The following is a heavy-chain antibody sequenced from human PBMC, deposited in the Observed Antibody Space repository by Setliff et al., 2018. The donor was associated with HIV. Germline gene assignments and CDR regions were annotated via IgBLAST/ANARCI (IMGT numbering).Heavy chain of an antibody. CDR3: ARDYYDDTYYSPGIYYLYYMDV. CDR2: ISHSGST. CDR1: GGSIGSSNW. V-gene: IGHV4-4*02. J-gene: IGHJ6*03. D-gene: IGHD3-10*01. Sequence: SETLSLTCAVSGGSIGSSNWWSWVRQPPGKGLEWIGEISHSGSTNYNPSLRSRVTMSVDKSNNQFSLKLSSVTAADTAVYYCARDYYDDTYYSPGIYYLYYMDVWGKGTTVTVSS.